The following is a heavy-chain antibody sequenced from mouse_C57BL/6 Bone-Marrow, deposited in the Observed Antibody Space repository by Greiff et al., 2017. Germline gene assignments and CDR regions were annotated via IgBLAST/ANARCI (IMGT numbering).Heavy chain of an antibody. J-gene: IGHJ4*01. V-gene: IGHV3-6*01. Sequence: ESGPGLVKPSQSLSLTCSVTGYSITSGYYWNWIRQFPGNKLEWMGYISYDGSNNYNPSLKNRISITRDTSKNQFFLKLNSVTTEDTATYYCARAGSSYGYAMDYWGQGTSVTVSS. D-gene: IGHD1-1*01. CDR1: GYSITSGYY. CDR2: ISYDGSN. CDR3: ARAGSSYGYAMDY.